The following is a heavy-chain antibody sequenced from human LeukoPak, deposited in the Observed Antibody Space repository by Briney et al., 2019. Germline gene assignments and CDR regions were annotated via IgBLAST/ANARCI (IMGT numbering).Heavy chain of an antibody. CDR2: FSHSASI. CDR1: DYSISSGYY. D-gene: IGHD6-13*01. V-gene: IGHV4-38-2*01. Sequence: SETLSLTCVVSDYSISSGYYWGWIRQPPGKGLEWIGSFSHSASIYYNPTLKGRVSISVDTSKDQFSLRLSSVTAADTAIYYCAIWSGVAAASRDYYYHNYMDVWGKGTTVTVSS. CDR3: AIWSGVAAASRDYYYHNYMDV. J-gene: IGHJ6*03.